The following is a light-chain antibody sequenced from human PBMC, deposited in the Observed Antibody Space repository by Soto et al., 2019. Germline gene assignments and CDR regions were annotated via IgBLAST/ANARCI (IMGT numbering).Light chain of an antibody. J-gene: IGLJ1*01. CDR1: ELSKQY. V-gene: IGLV3-25*02. CDR3: QSSDDTGDYYL. Sequence: YELTQPPSVSVSPGQTARITCSGDELSKQYSFWYQQKPGQAPVLVIYKDTERASGIPERLSGSSSGTTVTLTISGVRAEDEATYYCQSSDDTGDYYLFGTGTKVTVL. CDR2: KDT.